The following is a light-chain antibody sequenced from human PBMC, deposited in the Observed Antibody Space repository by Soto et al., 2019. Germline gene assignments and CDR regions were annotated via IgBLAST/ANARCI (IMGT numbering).Light chain of an antibody. J-gene: IGKJ5*01. CDR2: GAS. Sequence: EIVMTQSPVTLSVSPGERATLSCRASQSVSSNLAWYQQKPGQAPRLLIYGASSRATGIPDRFSGSGSGTDFTLTISRLEPEDFALYYCQQYGSSRITFGQGTRLEIK. V-gene: IGKV3-20*01. CDR3: QQYGSSRIT. CDR1: QSVSSN.